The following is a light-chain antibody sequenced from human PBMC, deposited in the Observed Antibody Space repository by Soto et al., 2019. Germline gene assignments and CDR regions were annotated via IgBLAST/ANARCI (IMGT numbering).Light chain of an antibody. Sequence: DIQMTQSPSSLSAFVGDRVTITCQASQDISYYLNWYQQKPGKAPKLLIYDASSLESGVPSRFSGGGSGTDFTFTITGLQPEDIATYFCQHYFTLPRTVGGGTKVGIK. CDR3: QHYFTLPRT. J-gene: IGKJ4*01. CDR2: DAS. CDR1: QDISYY. V-gene: IGKV1-33*01.